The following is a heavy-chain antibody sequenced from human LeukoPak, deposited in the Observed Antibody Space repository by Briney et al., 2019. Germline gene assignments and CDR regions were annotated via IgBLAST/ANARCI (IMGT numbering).Heavy chain of an antibody. CDR2: ISYDGSNK. CDR3: ARNRYPSRVGGLDY. D-gene: IGHD1-26*01. Sequence: PGGSLRLSCAASGFTFSSYAMHWVRQAPGKGLEWVAVISYDGSNKYYADSVKGRFTISRDNSKNTLYLQMNSLRAEDTAVYYCARNRYPSRVGGLDYWGQGTLVTVSS. CDR1: GFTFSSYA. J-gene: IGHJ4*02. V-gene: IGHV3-30-3*01.